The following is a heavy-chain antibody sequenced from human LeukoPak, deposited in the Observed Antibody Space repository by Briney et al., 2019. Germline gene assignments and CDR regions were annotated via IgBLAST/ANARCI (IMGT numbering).Heavy chain of an antibody. CDR1: GFTFSSYA. CDR3: ARDPVVRGIID. D-gene: IGHD3-10*01. V-gene: IGHV3-53*01. Sequence: PGGSLRLSCAASGFTFSSYAMSWVRQAPGKGLEWVSVIYSGGSTYYADSVKGRFTISRDNSKNTLYLQMNSLRAEDTAVYYCARDPVVRGIIDWGQGTLVTVSS. CDR2: IYSGGST. J-gene: IGHJ4*02.